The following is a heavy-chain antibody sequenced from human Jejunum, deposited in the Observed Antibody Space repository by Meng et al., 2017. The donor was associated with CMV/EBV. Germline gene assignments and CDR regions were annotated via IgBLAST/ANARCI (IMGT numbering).Heavy chain of an antibody. CDR3: AKGDSVTHYFDY. CDR1: GFTFDDYA. J-gene: IGHJ4*02. D-gene: IGHD4-11*01. V-gene: IGHV3-43D*03. CDR2: ISWDGGST. Sequence: SGFTFDDYAMHWVRQASGKGLEWVSLISWDGGSTYYADSVKGRFTISRDNSKNSLYLQMNSLRAEDTALYYCAKGDSVTHYFDYWGQGTLVTVSS.